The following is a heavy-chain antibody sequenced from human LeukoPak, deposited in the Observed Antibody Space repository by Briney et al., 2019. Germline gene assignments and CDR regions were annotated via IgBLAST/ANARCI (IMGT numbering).Heavy chain of an antibody. Sequence: GGSLRLSCAASGFTFSSYWMSWVRQAPGKGLEWVANIKQDGSEKNYVDSVKGRFTISRDNAKNSLYLQMNSLRAEDTAVYHCAKRGADSGGNSALVHFDFWGQGTLVTVSS. CDR2: IKQDGSEK. CDR3: AKRGADSGGNSALVHFDF. CDR1: GFTFSSYW. V-gene: IGHV3-7*03. J-gene: IGHJ4*02. D-gene: IGHD4-23*01.